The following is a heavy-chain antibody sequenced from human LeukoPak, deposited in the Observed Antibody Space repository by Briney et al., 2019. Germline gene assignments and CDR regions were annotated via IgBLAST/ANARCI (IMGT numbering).Heavy chain of an antibody. V-gene: IGHV3-13*01. J-gene: IGHJ6*02. CDR2: IGTAGDT. CDR1: GFTFSSYD. Sequence: GGSLRLSCEASGFTFSSYDMHWVRQATGQGLEWVSAIGTAGDTYYPGSVKGRFTISRENAKNSLYLQMNSLRAGDTAVYYCARAPGTTHYYGMDVWGQGTTVTVSS. CDR3: ARAPGTTHYYGMDV. D-gene: IGHD1-1*01.